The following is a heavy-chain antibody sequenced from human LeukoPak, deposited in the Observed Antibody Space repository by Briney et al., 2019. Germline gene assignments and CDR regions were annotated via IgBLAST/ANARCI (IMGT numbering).Heavy chain of an antibody. CDR1: GFTFSDYA. CDR3: ARDRSGYYSEYFQH. D-gene: IGHD3-22*01. CDR2: IRSKAYGGTT. J-gene: IGHJ1*01. V-gene: IGHV3-49*04. Sequence: PGRSLRLSCTASGFTFSDYAMTWVRQAPGKGLEWVGFIRSKAYGGTTDYAAPVKGRFTISRDDSKTIAYLEMNSLKTEDTAVYYCARDRSGYYSEYFQHWGQGTLVTVSS.